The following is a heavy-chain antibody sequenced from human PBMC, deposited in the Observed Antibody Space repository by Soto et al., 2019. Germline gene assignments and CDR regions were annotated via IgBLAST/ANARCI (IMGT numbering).Heavy chain of an antibody. CDR1: GFTFSSYA. J-gene: IGHJ4*02. D-gene: IGHD3-10*01. CDR3: ATRPVYYFTGFDY. Sequence: PGGSLRLSCAASGFTFSSYAMSWVRQAPGKGLEWVSAISGSGGSTYHADSVKGRFTISRDNSKNTLYLQMNSLRAEDTAVYYCATRPVYYFTGFDYWGQGTLVTVSS. V-gene: IGHV3-23*01. CDR2: ISGSGGST.